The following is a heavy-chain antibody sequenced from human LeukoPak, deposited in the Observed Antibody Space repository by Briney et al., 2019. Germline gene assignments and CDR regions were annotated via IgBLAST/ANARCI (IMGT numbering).Heavy chain of an antibody. V-gene: IGHV3-21*01. D-gene: IGHD3-3*01. CDR2: ISSSSSYI. J-gene: IGHJ6*03. CDR1: GFTFSSYI. CDR3: ARYLGVSYDFSYYYYMDV. Sequence: GSLRLSCAASGFTFSSYIMNWVRQAPGKGLEWVSSISSSSSYIYYADSVKGRFTISRDNAKNSLYLQMNSLRAEDTAVYYCARYLGVSYDFSYYYYMDVWGKGTTVTVSS.